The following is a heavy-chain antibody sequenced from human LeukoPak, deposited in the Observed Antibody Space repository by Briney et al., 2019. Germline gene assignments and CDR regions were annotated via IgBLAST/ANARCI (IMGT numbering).Heavy chain of an antibody. D-gene: IGHD4/OR15-4a*01. Sequence: ASVKVSCKASGYTFTSYGISWVRQAPGQGLEWMGWISAYNGNTNYAQKLQGRVTMTTDTSTSTAYVELRSLRSDDTAVYYCARSPTRLTFYFDYWGQGTLVTVSS. J-gene: IGHJ4*02. V-gene: IGHV1-18*01. CDR3: ARSPTRLTFYFDY. CDR2: ISAYNGNT. CDR1: GYTFTSYG.